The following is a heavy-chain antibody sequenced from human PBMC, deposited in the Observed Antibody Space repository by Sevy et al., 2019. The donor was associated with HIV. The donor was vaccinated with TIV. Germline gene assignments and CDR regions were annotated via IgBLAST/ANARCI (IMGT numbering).Heavy chain of an antibody. CDR1: DYSISSGYY. Sequence: SETLSLTCAVSDYSISSGYYWGWIRQPPGKGLEWIGSIYHSGSTYYNPSLKSRVTISVDTSKNQFSLKLSSVTAADTAVYYCARSYSGSYRGDDAFDIWGQGTMVTVSS. D-gene: IGHD1-26*01. V-gene: IGHV4-38-2*01. CDR2: IYHSGST. CDR3: ARSYSGSYRGDDAFDI. J-gene: IGHJ3*02.